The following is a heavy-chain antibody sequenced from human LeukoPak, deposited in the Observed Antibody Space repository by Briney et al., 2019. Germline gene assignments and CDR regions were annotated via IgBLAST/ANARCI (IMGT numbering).Heavy chain of an antibody. Sequence: ASETLSPTCAVYGGSFSGYYWSWIRQPPGKGLEWIGEINHSGSTNYNPSLKSRVTISVDTSKNQFSLKLSSVTAADTAVYYCARGRGIAARLGLFDNWGQRRLGSVSS. D-gene: IGHD6-6*01. CDR2: INHSGST. CDR1: GGSFSGYY. CDR3: ARGRGIAARLGLFDN. V-gene: IGHV4-34*01. J-gene: IGHJ4*02.